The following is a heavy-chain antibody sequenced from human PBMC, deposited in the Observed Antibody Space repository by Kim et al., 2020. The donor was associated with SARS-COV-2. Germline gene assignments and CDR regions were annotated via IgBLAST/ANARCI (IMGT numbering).Heavy chain of an antibody. D-gene: IGHD2-2*01. CDR3: ASEYCSSTSCYYYYYGMDV. Sequence: GGSLRLSCAASGFTVSSNYMSWVRQAPGKGLEWVSVIYSGGSTYYADSVKGRFTISRDNSKNTLYLQMNSLRAEDTAVYYCASEYCSSTSCYYYYYGMDVWGQGTTVTVSS. CDR2: IYSGGST. CDR1: GFTVSSNY. J-gene: IGHJ6*02. V-gene: IGHV3-53*01.